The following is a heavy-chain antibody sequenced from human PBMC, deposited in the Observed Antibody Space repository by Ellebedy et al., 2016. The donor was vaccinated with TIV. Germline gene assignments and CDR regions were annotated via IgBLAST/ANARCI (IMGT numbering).Heavy chain of an antibody. D-gene: IGHD2-21*02. J-gene: IGHJ6*03. CDR3: AKAPTAIFAHFYYYYYYMDV. CDR2: ISGSGGST. V-gene: IGHV3-23*01. CDR1: GFTFSSYA. Sequence: GGSLRLXCAASGFTFSSYAMSWVRQAPGRRLEWVSAISGSGGSTHYVDSVRGRFTISRDNSKNTLYPQMTSLRAEDTAVYYCAKAPTAIFAHFYYYYYYMDVWGKGTTVTVSS.